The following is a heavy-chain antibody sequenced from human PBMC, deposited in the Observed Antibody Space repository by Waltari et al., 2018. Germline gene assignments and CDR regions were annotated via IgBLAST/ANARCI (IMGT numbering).Heavy chain of an antibody. V-gene: IGHV1-8*01. CDR2: MNPNSGNT. CDR3: ARYDYGGTKFDPGDAFDI. D-gene: IGHD4-17*01. CDR1: GYPFTSYD. Sequence: QVQLVQSGAEVKKPGASVKVSCKASGYPFTSYDINWVRRATGQGLEWMGWMNPNSGNTGYAQKFQGRVTMTRNTSISTAYMELSSLRSEDTAVYYCARYDYGGTKFDPGDAFDIWGQGTMVTVSS. J-gene: IGHJ3*02.